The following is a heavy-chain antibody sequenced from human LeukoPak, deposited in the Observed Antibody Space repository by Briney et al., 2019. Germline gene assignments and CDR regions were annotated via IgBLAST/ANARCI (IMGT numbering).Heavy chain of an antibody. D-gene: IGHD4-17*01. CDR1: GFTFSSYA. CDR3: ARDDGDYAHPVDY. CDR2: ISYDGSNK. J-gene: IGHJ4*02. V-gene: IGHV3-30-3*01. Sequence: PGGSLRLSCAASGFTFSSYAMHWVRQAPGKGLEWVAVISYDGSNKYYAGSVKGRFTISRDNSKNTLYLQMNNLRAEDTAVYYCARDDGDYAHPVDYWGQGTLVTVSS.